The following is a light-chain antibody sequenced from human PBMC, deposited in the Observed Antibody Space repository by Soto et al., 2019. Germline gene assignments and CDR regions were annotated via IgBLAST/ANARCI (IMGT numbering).Light chain of an antibody. Sequence: EIVLTQSPGTLSLSPGERATFSCRASQSVSSSYLAWYQQKPGQAPRLLIYGASSRATGIPDRFSGSGSGTDFTLTISRLEPEDFAVYYCKQYGSSPLTFGGGTKVDIK. CDR1: QSVSSSY. V-gene: IGKV3-20*01. J-gene: IGKJ4*01. CDR3: KQYGSSPLT. CDR2: GAS.